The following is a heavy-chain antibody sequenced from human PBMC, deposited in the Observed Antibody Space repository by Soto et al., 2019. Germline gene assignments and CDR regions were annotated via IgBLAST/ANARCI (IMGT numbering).Heavy chain of an antibody. Sequence: SETLSLTCSVSGGSISTVGHYWTWIRQPPGKGLEWIGSIYHTGSTYYSKSLRSRLTMSVDTSKSQFSLRLTSVTAADTAVYYCARQDRVVVEGRWFDPWGQGTLVTVSS. J-gene: IGHJ5*02. D-gene: IGHD2-15*01. CDR3: ARQDRVVVEGRWFDP. CDR2: IYHTGST. V-gene: IGHV4-31*03. CDR1: GGSISTVGHY.